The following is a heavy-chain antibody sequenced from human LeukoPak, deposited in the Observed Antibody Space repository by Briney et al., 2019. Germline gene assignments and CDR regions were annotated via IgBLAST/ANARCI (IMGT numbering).Heavy chain of an antibody. CDR3: ARVPREITIFGVVLDGMDV. CDR1: GFTFSSYW. J-gene: IGHJ6*04. D-gene: IGHD3-3*01. CDR2: IKQDGSEK. Sequence: GGSLRLSCAASGFTFSSYWMSWVRQAPGKGLEWVANIKQDGSEKYYVDSVKGRFTISRDNAKNSLYLQMNSLRAEDTAVYYCARVPREITIFGVVLDGMDVWGKGTTVTVSS. V-gene: IGHV3-7*01.